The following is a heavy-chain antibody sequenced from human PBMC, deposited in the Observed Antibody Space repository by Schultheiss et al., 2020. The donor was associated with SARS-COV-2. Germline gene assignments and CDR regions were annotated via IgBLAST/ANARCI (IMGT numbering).Heavy chain of an antibody. CDR1: GGSISSGGYS. CDR2: IDYSGRI. J-gene: IGHJ5*02. CDR3: ARGYSPYGSGKFDP. Sequence: SETLSLTCAVSGGSISSGGYSWSWIRQPPGKGLEWIGYIDYSGRIFYNPSLKSRLTISVDTSKNQFSLKLTSLTAADTAVYYCARGYSPYGSGKFDPWGQGALVTVSS. V-gene: IGHV4-30-2*05. D-gene: IGHD3-10*01.